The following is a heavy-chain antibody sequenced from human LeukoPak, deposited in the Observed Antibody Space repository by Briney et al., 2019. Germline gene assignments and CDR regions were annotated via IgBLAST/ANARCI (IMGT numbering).Heavy chain of an antibody. CDR2: IGGSGGIT. CDR3: AKDRRSSTVVVTANFDY. D-gene: IGHD2-21*02. Sequence: GGSLRLSCAASGFTFSTYATTWVRQAPGKGLEWVSSIGGSGGITYYADSVKGRFTISRDNSNNTLYLQMNSLRAEGTAVYYCAKDRRSSTVVVTANFDYWGQGTLVTVSS. CDR1: GFTFSTYA. V-gene: IGHV3-23*01. J-gene: IGHJ4*02.